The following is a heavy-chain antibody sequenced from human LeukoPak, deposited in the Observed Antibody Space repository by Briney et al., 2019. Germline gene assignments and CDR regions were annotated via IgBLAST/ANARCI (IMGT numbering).Heavy chain of an antibody. Sequence: SETLSLTCAVYGGSFSGYYWSWIRQPPGKGLEWIGYIYYSGSTNCKPSLKSRVTISVDTSKNQFSLKLSSVTAADTAVYYCASGLRYFQNWGQGTLVTVSS. J-gene: IGHJ1*01. CDR1: GGSFSGYY. D-gene: IGHD4/OR15-4a*01. V-gene: IGHV4-59*01. CDR3: ASGLRYFQN. CDR2: IYYSGST.